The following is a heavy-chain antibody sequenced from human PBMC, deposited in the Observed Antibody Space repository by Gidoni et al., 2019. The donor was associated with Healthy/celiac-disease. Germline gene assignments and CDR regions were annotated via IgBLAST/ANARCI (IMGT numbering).Heavy chain of an antibody. Sequence: EVQLVQSGAEVKKPGESLQISCKGSGYSFTSDWIGWVRQMPGKGLDWMGIIYPGDSDTRYCPSFQGQVTISADKSISTAYLQWSSLKASDTAMYYCARGFGYSYGLGHDAFDIWGQGTMVTVSS. D-gene: IGHD5-18*01. V-gene: IGHV5-51*01. J-gene: IGHJ3*02. CDR3: ARGFGYSYGLGHDAFDI. CDR2: IYPGDSDT. CDR1: GYSFTSDW.